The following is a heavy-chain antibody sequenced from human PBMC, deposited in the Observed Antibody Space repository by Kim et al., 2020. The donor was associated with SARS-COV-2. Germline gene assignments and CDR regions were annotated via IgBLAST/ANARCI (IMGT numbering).Heavy chain of an antibody. Sequence: TIDYAAPVKGRVIISRDDSKNTLYLQMDRLKTEDTGVYYCATDSWGGWSYWGQGTLVTVSP. V-gene: IGHV3-15*01. CDR3: ATDSWGGWSY. D-gene: IGHD6-19*01. CDR2: TI. J-gene: IGHJ4*02.